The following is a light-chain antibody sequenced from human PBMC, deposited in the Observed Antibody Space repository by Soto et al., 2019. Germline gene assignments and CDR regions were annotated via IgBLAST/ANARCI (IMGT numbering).Light chain of an antibody. Sequence: EIVLTQSPGTLSLSPGERGTLSCRASQSVSSNFLAWYQQKPGQAPRLLIFDASTRATGIPDRFTGRGSGTDFTLTISSLEPEDFAVYYCQFYGDPPKTFGQGTKVEIK. J-gene: IGKJ1*01. CDR3: QFYGDPPKT. CDR1: QSVSSNF. V-gene: IGKV3-20*01. CDR2: DAS.